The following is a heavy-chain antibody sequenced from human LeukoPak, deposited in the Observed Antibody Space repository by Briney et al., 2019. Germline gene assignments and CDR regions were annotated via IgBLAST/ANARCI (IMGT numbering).Heavy chain of an antibody. J-gene: IGHJ4*02. V-gene: IGHV4-39*01. Sequence: SETLSLTCTVSVGSNSSSSYYWGWIRQPPGKELEWIGSVYYSGSTYYNPSLKSRVTISVETSKNQFSLNLSSVTAADRAVYYCARQSTKYRSGWLFDYWGQGTLVTVSS. D-gene: IGHD6-19*01. CDR1: VGSNSSSSYY. CDR2: VYYSGST. CDR3: ARQSTKYRSGWLFDY.